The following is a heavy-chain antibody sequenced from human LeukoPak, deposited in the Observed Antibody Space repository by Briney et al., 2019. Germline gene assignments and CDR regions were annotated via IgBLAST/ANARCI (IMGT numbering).Heavy chain of an antibody. CDR2: ISGSGGST. CDR1: GFTFSSYG. CDR3: AKGRIAVGWFDP. V-gene: IGHV3-23*01. D-gene: IGHD2-15*01. Sequence: PGGSLRLSCAASGFTFSSYGMSWVRQAPGKGLEWVSAISGSGGSTYYADSVKGRFTISRDNSKNTLYLQMNSLRAEDTAVYYCAKGRIAVGWFDPWGQGTLVTVSS. J-gene: IGHJ5*02.